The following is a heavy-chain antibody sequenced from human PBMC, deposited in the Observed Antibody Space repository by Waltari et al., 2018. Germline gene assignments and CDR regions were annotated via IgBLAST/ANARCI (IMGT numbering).Heavy chain of an antibody. V-gene: IGHV3-30*01. CDR1: GMTLRSYA. CDR2: TSFDGGNK. Sequence: QVHLVESGRGVVQSGKSLRLSCAASGMTLRSYAMYWVRQAPGQGLEWVALTSFDGGNKFYADSVKGRFTISRDNSKNTLYLEMNSLRAEDTAIYYCVSSAAGTRLSDAFNIWGQGTMVT. CDR3: VSSAAGTRLSDAFNI. D-gene: IGHD6-13*01. J-gene: IGHJ3*02.